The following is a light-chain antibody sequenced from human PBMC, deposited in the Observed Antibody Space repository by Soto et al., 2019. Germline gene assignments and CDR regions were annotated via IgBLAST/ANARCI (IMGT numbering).Light chain of an antibody. CDR2: DTS. J-gene: IGKJ1*01. CDR3: QQYTMWLWT. Sequence: EVVMTQSPATLSVSPGERATLSCRASQSLSGKLAWFQQRPGQALRLLIYDTSTMATGIPARFSGSGSGTEFTLTISSPQSEDSAVYYCQQYTMWLWTFGQGTKLEI. V-gene: IGKV3-15*01. CDR1: QSLSGK.